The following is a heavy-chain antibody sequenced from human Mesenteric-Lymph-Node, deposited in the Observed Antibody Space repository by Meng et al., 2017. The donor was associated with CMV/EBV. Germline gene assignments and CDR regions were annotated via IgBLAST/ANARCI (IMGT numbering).Heavy chain of an antibody. D-gene: IGHD2-21*01. J-gene: IGHJ2*01. CDR2: VSPHNGNT. V-gene: IGHV1-18*01. CDR3: ARDGSLVAVVDWYFDL. Sequence: ASVKVSCKASGYTFSIYGISWVRQAPGQGLEWMGWVSPHNGNTNYAQKFQDRVTMAIDTPTSTAYMELRSLRSEDTAVYYCARDGSLVAVVDWYFDLWGRGTLVTVSS. CDR1: GYTFSIYG.